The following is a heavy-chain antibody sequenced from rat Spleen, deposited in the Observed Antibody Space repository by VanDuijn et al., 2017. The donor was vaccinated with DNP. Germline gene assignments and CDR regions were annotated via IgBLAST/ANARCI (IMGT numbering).Heavy chain of an antibody. Sequence: EVQLQESGPGLVKPSQSLSLTCSVTGYSITSNYWGWIRKFPGNKMEYIGHISYSGSTNYNPSLKSRFSITRDTSKNQFFLQLNSVTTEDTATYYCSRRHYNSYIRFDHWGQGVMVTVSS. J-gene: IGHJ2*01. V-gene: IGHV3-1*01. CDR2: ISYSGST. CDR3: SRRHYNSYIRFDH. D-gene: IGHD1-2*01. CDR1: GYSITSNY.